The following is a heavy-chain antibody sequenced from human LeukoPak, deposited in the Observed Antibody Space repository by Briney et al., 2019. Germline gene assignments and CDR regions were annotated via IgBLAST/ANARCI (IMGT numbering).Heavy chain of an antibody. CDR3: ARTEYAYDSSGYFGVDWFDP. CDR2: IYYSGST. J-gene: IGHJ5*02. Sequence: SETLSLTCSVSGGSISSYYWSWIRQPPGKGLEWIGYIYYSGSTNYNPSLKSRVTISVDTSKNQFSLKLSSVTAADTAVYYCARTEYAYDSSGYFGVDWFDPWGQGTLVTVSS. CDR1: GGSISSYY. V-gene: IGHV4-59*01. D-gene: IGHD3-22*01.